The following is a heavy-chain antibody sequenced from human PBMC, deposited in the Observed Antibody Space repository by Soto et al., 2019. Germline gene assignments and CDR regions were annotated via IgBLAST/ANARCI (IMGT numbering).Heavy chain of an antibody. V-gene: IGHV4-4*02. CDR1: GYSISSSVW. CDR3: ARKAWVRFDY. J-gene: IGHJ4*02. CDR2: VFHTGDT. Sequence: XETLCLTCSVSGYSISSSVWWTWVRQPPGKGLEWIGEVFHTGDTYFNPSLRSRVAMSVDKSTNEFSLKVTSVTAADTAIYYCARKAWVRFDYWGQGALVTVSS. D-gene: IGHD7-27*01.